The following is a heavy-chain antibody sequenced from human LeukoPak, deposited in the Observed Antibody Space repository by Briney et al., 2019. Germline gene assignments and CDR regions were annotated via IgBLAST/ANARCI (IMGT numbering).Heavy chain of an antibody. D-gene: IGHD3-10*01. J-gene: IGHJ4*02. CDR1: GYTFTGYY. Sequence: ASVKVSFKASGYTFTGYYMHWVRQAPGQGLEWMGWINPNSGGTNYAQKFQGRVTMTRDTSISTAYMELSRLRSDDTAVYYCAGGLLLWFGESSYWGQGTLVTVSA. CDR3: AGGLLLWFGESSY. CDR2: INPNSGGT. V-gene: IGHV1-2*02.